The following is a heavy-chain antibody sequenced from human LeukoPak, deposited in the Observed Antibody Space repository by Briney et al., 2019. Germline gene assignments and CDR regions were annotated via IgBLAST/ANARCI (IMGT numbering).Heavy chain of an antibody. Sequence: SETLSLTCTVSGGSISSSSYYWGWIRQPPGKGLEWIGSIHYSGSTNYNPSLKSRVTISVDTSKNQFSLKLSSVTAADTAVYYCARLRRSTRFVWFDPWGQGTLVTVSS. V-gene: IGHV4-39*07. J-gene: IGHJ5*02. CDR3: ARLRRSTRFVWFDP. CDR1: GGSISSSSYY. CDR2: IHYSGST. D-gene: IGHD2-2*01.